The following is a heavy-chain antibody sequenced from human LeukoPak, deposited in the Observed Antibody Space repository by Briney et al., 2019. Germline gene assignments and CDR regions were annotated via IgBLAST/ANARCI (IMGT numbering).Heavy chain of an antibody. CDR3: AREVSRWPYYFDY. D-gene: IGHD4-23*01. Sequence: PSETLSLTCTVSGGSISSGGYYWSWIRQHPGKGLEWIGYIYYSGSTYYNPSLKSRVTISVDTSKNQFSLKLSSVTAADAAVYYCAREVSRWPYYFDYWGQGTLVTVSS. CDR2: IYYSGST. J-gene: IGHJ4*02. CDR1: GGSISSGGYY. V-gene: IGHV4-30-4*08.